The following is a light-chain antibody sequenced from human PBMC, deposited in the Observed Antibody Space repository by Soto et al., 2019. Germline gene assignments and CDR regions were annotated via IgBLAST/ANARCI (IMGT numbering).Light chain of an antibody. CDR2: LNSDGSH. J-gene: IGLJ2*01. CDR1: SGHSNYA. Sequence: QLVLTQSPSASASLGASVKLTCTLSSGHSNYAIAWHQQQAEKGPRYLMKLNSDGSHNKGDGVPDRFSGSSSGAERYLTISSLQSEDEADYYCQTWDTGPLVFGGGTKLTVL. V-gene: IGLV4-69*01. CDR3: QTWDTGPLV.